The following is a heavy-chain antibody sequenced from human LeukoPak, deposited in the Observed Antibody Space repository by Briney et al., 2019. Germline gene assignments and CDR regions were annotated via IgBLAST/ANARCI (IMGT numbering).Heavy chain of an antibody. Sequence: SENLSLTCTVSGGSISSSSYYWGWIRQPPGKGLEWIGSIYYSGSTYNNPSLKSRITISVDTSKSQFSRKLSSVTAADTAVYYCARDRSESTKPNDAFDIWGQGTMVTVSS. J-gene: IGHJ3*02. CDR1: GGSISSSSYY. CDR3: ARDRSESTKPNDAFDI. CDR2: IYYSGST. D-gene: IGHD1-1*01. V-gene: IGHV4-39*02.